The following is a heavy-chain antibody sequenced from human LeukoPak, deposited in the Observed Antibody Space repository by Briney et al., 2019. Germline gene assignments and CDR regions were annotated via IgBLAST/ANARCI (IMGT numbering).Heavy chain of an antibody. CDR3: ARLGYSYGHTYFDY. V-gene: IGHV3-48*01. Sequence: GGSLRLSCAASGFSFSSYSMNWVRQAPGKGLERVSYISSSSSTIYYVDSVKGRFTISRDNAKNSLYLQMNSLRAEDTAVYYCARLGYSYGHTYFDYWGQGTLVTVSS. CDR2: ISSSSSTI. CDR1: GFSFSSYS. J-gene: IGHJ4*02. D-gene: IGHD5-18*01.